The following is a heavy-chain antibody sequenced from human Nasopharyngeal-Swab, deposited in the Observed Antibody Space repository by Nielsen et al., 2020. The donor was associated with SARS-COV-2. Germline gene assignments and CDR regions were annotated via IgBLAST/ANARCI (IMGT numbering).Heavy chain of an antibody. J-gene: IGHJ4*02. V-gene: IGHV4-39*01. CDR2: IYYSGST. CDR3: ARHESWWLVRGFRFDY. Sequence: SETLSLTCTVSGGSISSSSYYWGWIRQPPGKGLEWIGSIYYSGSTYYNPSLKSRVTISVDTSKNQFSLKLSSVTAADTAVYYCARHESWWLVRGFRFDYWGQGTLVTVSS. D-gene: IGHD6-19*01. CDR1: GGSISSSSYY.